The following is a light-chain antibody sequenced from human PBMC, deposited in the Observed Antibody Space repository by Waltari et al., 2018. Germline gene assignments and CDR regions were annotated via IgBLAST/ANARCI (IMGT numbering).Light chain of an antibody. CDR1: ESISKY. CDR3: QHYVNLPAT. CDR2: HAS. Sequence: EIVLTQSPDTLSFSPGESATLSCRASESISKYLAWYQQKPGQAPRLLIYHASSRSSGIPDRFSGSGFGTEFSLTINRLEPEDFAVYYCQHYVNLPATFGQGTKLEIK. V-gene: IGKV3-20*01. J-gene: IGKJ1*01.